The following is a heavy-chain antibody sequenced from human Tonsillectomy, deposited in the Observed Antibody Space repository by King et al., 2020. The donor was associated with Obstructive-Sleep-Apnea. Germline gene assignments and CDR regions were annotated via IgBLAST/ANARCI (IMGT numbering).Heavy chain of an antibody. V-gene: IGHV3-21*01. CDR3: ARDPSSYYDMLTGYYIRYYFDY. J-gene: IGHJ4*02. CDR2: ISSSSSYI. CDR1: GFTFSSYS. Sequence: VQLVESGGGLVKPGGSLRLSCAASGFTFSSYSMNWVRQAPGKGLEWVSSISSSSSYIYYADSVKGRFTISRDNDKNSLYLQMNSLRAEDTAVYYCARDPSSYYDMLTGYYIRYYFDYWGQGTLVTVSS. D-gene: IGHD3-9*01.